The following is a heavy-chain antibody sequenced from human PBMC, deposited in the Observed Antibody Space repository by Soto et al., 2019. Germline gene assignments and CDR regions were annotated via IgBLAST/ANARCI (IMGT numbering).Heavy chain of an antibody. CDR2: ISYDGSNK. CDR1: GLTFSSYG. CDR3: ASPKGSATYYDFWSGAASPKFDY. V-gene: IGHV3-30*03. J-gene: IGHJ4*02. D-gene: IGHD3-3*01. Sequence: GGSLRLSCAASGLTFSSYGMHWVRQAPGKGLEWVAVISYDGSNKYYADSVKGRFTISRDNSKNTLYLQMNSLRAEDTAVYYCASPKGSATYYDFWSGAASPKFDYWGQGTLVTVSS.